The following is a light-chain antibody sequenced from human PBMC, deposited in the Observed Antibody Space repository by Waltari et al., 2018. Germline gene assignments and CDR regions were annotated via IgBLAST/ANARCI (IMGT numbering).Light chain of an antibody. CDR1: HDIGHL. V-gene: IGKV1-16*02. Sequence: DIQMTQSPSSLSAYIGDRVVVTCRARHDIGHLLAWFQQKPGKAPKSLIFGASNLHSGVPSKFSGSGSGTDFTLTINSLQPDDLATYYCQQYSSNPLTFGGGTKVEIE. CDR3: QQYSSNPLT. CDR2: GAS. J-gene: IGKJ4*01.